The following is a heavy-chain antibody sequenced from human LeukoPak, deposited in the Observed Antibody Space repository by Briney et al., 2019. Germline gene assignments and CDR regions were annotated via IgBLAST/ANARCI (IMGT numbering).Heavy chain of an antibody. CDR3: ARTREQWQVLDY. V-gene: IGHV3-30*03. CDR2: ISHEGSQT. CDR1: GFSFGSYG. D-gene: IGHD6-19*01. J-gene: IGHJ4*02. Sequence: GKSLRLSCAASGFSFGSYGIHWVRQAPGKGLEWVAVISHEGSQTYYADSVRGRFTISRDNSKNMVYLQMNSLRVEDTAVYYCARTREQWQVLDYWGQGTLVTVSS.